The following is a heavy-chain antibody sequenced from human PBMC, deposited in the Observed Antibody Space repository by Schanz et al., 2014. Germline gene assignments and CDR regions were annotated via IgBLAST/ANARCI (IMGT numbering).Heavy chain of an antibody. V-gene: IGHV1-18*01. Sequence: QVQLVQSGAEVKKPGASVKVSCKASGYTFNHYGVMWVRQVPGQGLEWVGWISGANGNTKYARALQDRLTITIDTSISTAFMELSSLRSDDTAVYYCVREYVLEQADYYDPWGQGTLVTVSS. D-gene: IGHD4-17*01. CDR3: VREYVLEQADYYDP. CDR1: GYTFNHYG. CDR2: ISGANGNT. J-gene: IGHJ5*02.